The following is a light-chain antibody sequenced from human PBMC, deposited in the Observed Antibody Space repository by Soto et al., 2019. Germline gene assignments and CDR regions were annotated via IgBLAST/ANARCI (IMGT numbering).Light chain of an antibody. J-gene: IGKJ1*01. CDR1: QSVLSSSNNKNY. Sequence: DIVMTQSPDSLAVSLGERATINCKSSQSVLSSSNNKNYFAWYQQKSGKPPKLLISWASTRESGVPDRFSGSGSETDFTLSISSLQAEDVAVYYGQQYYTASRAFGQGTKVEIK. V-gene: IGKV4-1*01. CDR2: WAS. CDR3: QQYYTASRA.